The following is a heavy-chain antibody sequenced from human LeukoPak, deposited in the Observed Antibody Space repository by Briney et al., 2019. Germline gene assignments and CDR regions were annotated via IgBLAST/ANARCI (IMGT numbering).Heavy chain of an antibody. J-gene: IGHJ4*02. V-gene: IGHV3-23*01. CDR3: AKDRWVSGSDNYYTLFDY. D-gene: IGHD3-10*01. CDR2: ITGSGGGT. CDR1: GFTFSNYA. Sequence: GGSLRLSCAAFGFTFSNYALNWVRQAPGKGLEWVSSITGSGGGTYYADSVKGRFNISRDNSKNTLYLQMSSLRAEDTAVYYCAKDRWVSGSDNYYTLFDYWGQGTLVTVSS.